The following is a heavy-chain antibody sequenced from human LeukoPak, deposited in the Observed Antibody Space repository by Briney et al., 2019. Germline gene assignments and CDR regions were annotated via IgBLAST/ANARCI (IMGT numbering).Heavy chain of an antibody. Sequence: SETLSLTCTVSGGSISSYYWSWIRQPAGKGLEWIGRIYTSGSTNYNPSPKSRVTISVDKSKNQFSLKLSSVTAADTAVYYCARVLSNTYYYDSSGYHYYYMDVWGKGTTVTVSS. CDR1: GGSISSYY. CDR3: ARVLSNTYYYDSSGYHYYYMDV. V-gene: IGHV4-4*07. CDR2: IYTSGST. J-gene: IGHJ6*03. D-gene: IGHD3-22*01.